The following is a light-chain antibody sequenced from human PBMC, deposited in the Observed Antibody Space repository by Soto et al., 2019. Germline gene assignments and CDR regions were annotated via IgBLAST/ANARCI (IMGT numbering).Light chain of an antibody. V-gene: IGKV1-39*01. Sequence: DIQMTQSPSSLSASVGDRVTITCRASQNINRYLNWYQQKPGKAPKVLILVASSLESGVPSRFSGSGSGTEFTLTISSLQSEDFAVYYCQQYNNWPRTFGQGTKLEIK. CDR1: QNINRY. CDR2: VAS. J-gene: IGKJ2*01. CDR3: QQYNNWPRT.